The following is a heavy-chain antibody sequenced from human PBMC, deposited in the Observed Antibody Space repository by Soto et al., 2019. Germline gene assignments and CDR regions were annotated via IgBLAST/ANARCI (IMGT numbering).Heavy chain of an antibody. D-gene: IGHD6-19*01. CDR2: ISGSGGST. Sequence: GGSLRLSCAASGFTFSSYAMSWVRQAPGKGLEWVSAISGSGGSTYCADSVKGRFTISRDNSKNTLYLQMNSLRAEDTAVYYCANLPVAGTYYGMDVWGQGTTVTVSS. V-gene: IGHV3-23*01. CDR1: GFTFSSYA. J-gene: IGHJ6*02. CDR3: ANLPVAGTYYGMDV.